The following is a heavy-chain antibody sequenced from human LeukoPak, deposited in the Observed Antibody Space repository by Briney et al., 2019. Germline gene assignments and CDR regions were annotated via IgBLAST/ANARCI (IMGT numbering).Heavy chain of an antibody. CDR2: IYYSGST. V-gene: IGHV4-59*01. CDR3: ARVVGAYHYFDY. CDR1: GGSISSYY. Sequence: PSETLSLTCTVSGGSISSYYWSWIRQPPGKGLEWIGYIYYSGSTNYNPSLKNRVTISVDTSKNQFSLMPNSVTAADTAMYYCARVVGAYHYFDYWGQGTLVTVSS. D-gene: IGHD2-15*01. J-gene: IGHJ4*02.